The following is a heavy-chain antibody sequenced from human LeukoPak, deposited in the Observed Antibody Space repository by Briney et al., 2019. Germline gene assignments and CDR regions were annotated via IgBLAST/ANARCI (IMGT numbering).Heavy chain of an antibody. CDR2: INSDGINT. CDR3: ARDYYVLGSLQ. D-gene: IGHD3-10*01. V-gene: IGHV3-74*01. J-gene: IGHJ4*02. Sequence: GGSLRLSCAASGFAFSSYWMHWVRQAPGKGLVWVSRINSDGINTTYADSVKGRFTISRDNAKNTLYLQMNSLRAEDTAVYYCARDYYVLGSLQWGQGTLVTVSS. CDR1: GFAFSSYW.